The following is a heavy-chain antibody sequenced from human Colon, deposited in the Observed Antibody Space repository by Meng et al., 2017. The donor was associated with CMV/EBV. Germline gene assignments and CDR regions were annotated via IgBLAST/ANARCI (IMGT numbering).Heavy chain of an antibody. J-gene: IGHJ4*02. Sequence: QVQLQQSGPGLVKPSXTPPPTCAISGDSVPTNSAAWNWIRQPPSGGLEWLGRTYYKSKWYNDYAESVKSRITINPDTSKNQFSLQLNSVTPEDTAVYYCARDPAAFDFGGQGILVTVSS. V-gene: IGHV6-1*01. CDR3: ARDPAAFDF. CDR2: TYYKSKWYN. D-gene: IGHD6-25*01. CDR1: GDSVPTNSAA.